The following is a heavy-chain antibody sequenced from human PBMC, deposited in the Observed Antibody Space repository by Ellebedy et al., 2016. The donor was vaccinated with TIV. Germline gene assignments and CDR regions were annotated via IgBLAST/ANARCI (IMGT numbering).Heavy chain of an antibody. Sequence: GGSLRLSXRGSGYTFSSYWIGWVRQMPGQGLEWMGIIYPGDSDARYSPSFQGQVTISADKSTSTAYLQWRSLKASDTAMYYCARHELGSNAAFDYWGQGTLVTVSS. V-gene: IGHV5-51*01. D-gene: IGHD1-26*01. CDR2: IYPGDSDA. CDR1: GYTFSSYW. CDR3: ARHELGSNAAFDY. J-gene: IGHJ4*02.